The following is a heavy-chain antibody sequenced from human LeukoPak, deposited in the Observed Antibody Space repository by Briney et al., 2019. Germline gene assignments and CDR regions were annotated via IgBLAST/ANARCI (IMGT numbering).Heavy chain of an antibody. J-gene: IGHJ4*02. CDR3: ARGHSYDFWSGYYSFDY. CDR2: IYYSGST. V-gene: IGHV4-59*08. Sequence: SETLSLTCTVSGGSISSYYWSWIRQPPGKGLEWIGYIYYSGSTNYNPSLKSRVTISVDTSKNQFSLKLSSVTAADTAVYYCARGHSYDFWSGYYSFDYWGQGTLVTVSS. CDR1: GGSISSYY. D-gene: IGHD3-3*01.